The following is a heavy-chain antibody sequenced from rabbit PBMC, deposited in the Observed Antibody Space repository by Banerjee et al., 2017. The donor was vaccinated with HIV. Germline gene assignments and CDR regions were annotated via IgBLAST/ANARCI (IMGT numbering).Heavy chain of an antibody. D-gene: IGHD4-1*01. CDR2: IDTVFGST. CDR1: GFDFSSYG. CDR3: ARDLAGVIGWNFNL. V-gene: IGHV1S39*01. Sequence: QEQLEESGGGLVQPGGSLTLSCKASGFDFSSYGVSWVRQAPGKGLEWIGYIDTVFGSTYYATWVDGRFTISKTSSTTVTLQMTSLTAADTATYFCARDLAGVIGWNFNLWGPGTLVTVS. J-gene: IGHJ4*01.